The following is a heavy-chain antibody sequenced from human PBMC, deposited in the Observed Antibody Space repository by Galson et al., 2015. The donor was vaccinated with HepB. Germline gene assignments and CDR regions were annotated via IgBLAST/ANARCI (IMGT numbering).Heavy chain of an antibody. CDR2: IRYDGGNK. CDR3: AKDRTLFNIAATFGMDV. Sequence: SLRLSCAASGFTFSSHGMHWVRQAPGKGLEWVTFIRYDGGNKYYADSVKGRFTISRDNSKNTLYLQMNSLRAEDTAVYYCAKDRTLFNIAATFGMDVWGQGTTVTVSS. D-gene: IGHD6-13*01. J-gene: IGHJ6*02. V-gene: IGHV3-30*02. CDR1: GFTFSSHG.